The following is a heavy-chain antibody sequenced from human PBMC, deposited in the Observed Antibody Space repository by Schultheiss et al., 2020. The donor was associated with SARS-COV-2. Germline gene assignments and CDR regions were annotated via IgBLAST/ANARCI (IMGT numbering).Heavy chain of an antibody. D-gene: IGHD5-12*01. J-gene: IGHJ4*02. CDR1: GGTFSSYA. CDR3: ARDADSGYDWYFDY. Sequence: SVKVSCKASGGTFSSYAISWVRQAPGQGLEWMGGIIPIFGTANYAQKFQGRVTITADESTSTAYMELSSLRSEDTAVYYCARDADSGYDWYFDYWGQGTLVTGSS. V-gene: IGHV1-69*13. CDR2: IIPIFGTA.